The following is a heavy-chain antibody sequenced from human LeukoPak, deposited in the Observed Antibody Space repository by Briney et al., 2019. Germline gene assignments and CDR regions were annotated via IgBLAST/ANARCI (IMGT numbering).Heavy chain of an antibody. V-gene: IGHV1-69*06. CDR1: GGTFSSYG. D-gene: IGHD3-9*01. CDR2: IIPIFGTP. J-gene: IGHJ6*02. CDR3: ARGAYYDILTGYSGDYGMDV. Sequence: SVKVSCKTSGGTFSSYGITWVRQAPGQGLEWMGGIIPIFGTPNYAQKFQGRVTITADKSTSTAYMELSSLRSDDTAVYYCARGAYYDILTGYSGDYGMDVWGQGTTVTVSS.